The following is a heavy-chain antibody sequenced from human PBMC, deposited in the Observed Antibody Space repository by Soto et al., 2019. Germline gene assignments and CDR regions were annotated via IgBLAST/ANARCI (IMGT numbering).Heavy chain of an antibody. CDR2: INHSGST. CDR1: GGSFSGYY. D-gene: IGHD3-10*01. V-gene: IGHV4-34*01. Sequence: QVQLQQWGAGLLKPSETLSLTCAVYGGSFSGYYWSWIRQPPGKGLEWIGEINHSGSTNYNPSLKSRVTISVDTSKNQFSLKLSSVTAADTAVYYCARGVSYYYGSGSAAWFDPWGQGTLVTVSS. J-gene: IGHJ5*02. CDR3: ARGVSYYYGSGSAAWFDP.